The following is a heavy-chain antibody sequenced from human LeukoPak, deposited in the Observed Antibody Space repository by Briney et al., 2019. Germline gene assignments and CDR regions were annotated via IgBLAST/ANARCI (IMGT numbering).Heavy chain of an antibody. CDR1: GGSFSGYY. CDR2: INHSGST. J-gene: IGHJ4*02. Sequence: PSETLSLTCAVYGGSFSGYYWSWIRQPPGKGLEWIGEINHSGSTNYNPSLKSRVTISVDTSKNQFSLKLSSVTAADTAVYYCARSTTVTTAPVDYWDQGTLVTVSS. D-gene: IGHD4-17*01. CDR3: ARSTTVTTAPVDY. V-gene: IGHV4-34*01.